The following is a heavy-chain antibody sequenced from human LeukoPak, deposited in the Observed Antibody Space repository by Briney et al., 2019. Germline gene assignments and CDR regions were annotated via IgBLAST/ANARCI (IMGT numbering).Heavy chain of an antibody. CDR1: GGSISSSHW. V-gene: IGHV4-4*02. Sequence: SGTLSLTCAVSGGSISSSHWWSWVRQPPGKGLEWIGEISHSGSTNYNPSLRSRVTISVDKSKNQFSLRLSSLNAADTAVYYCARGGDHYYGSGSHFDYWGQGTLVTVSS. J-gene: IGHJ4*02. CDR2: ISHSGST. CDR3: ARGGDHYYGSGSHFDY. D-gene: IGHD3-10*01.